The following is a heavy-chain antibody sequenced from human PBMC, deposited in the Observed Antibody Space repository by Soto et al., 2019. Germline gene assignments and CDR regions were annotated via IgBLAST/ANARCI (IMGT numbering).Heavy chain of an antibody. CDR1: GVTFSTYA. D-gene: IGHD3-22*01. V-gene: IGHV3-23*01. Sequence: LRLSCAASGVTFSTYAMNWVRQAPGKGLEWVATISDTGGGTFYAASAKGRFTISRDNSKNTLFLQMHSLRADASAIYFCAIGRHKTSGSNSSLVPWCRGALLTIS. J-gene: IGHJ5*02. CDR3: AIGRHKTSGSNSSLVP. CDR2: ISDTGGGT.